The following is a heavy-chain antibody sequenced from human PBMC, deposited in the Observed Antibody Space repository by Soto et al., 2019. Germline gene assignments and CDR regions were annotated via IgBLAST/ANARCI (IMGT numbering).Heavy chain of an antibody. CDR1: GDSLTRSSHY. V-gene: IGHV4-39*01. CDR2: FYYIESN. CDR3: ARHVYGIGYDF. D-gene: IGHD2-8*01. J-gene: IGHJ4*02. Sequence: PSETLSLTCSVSGDSLTRSSHYWGWVRQPPGKGLEWIGSFYYIESNSYNPSLKSRVTISVDTFKNQFSLRMSSVTAADTAMYYCARHVYGIGYDFWGQGTLVTVSS.